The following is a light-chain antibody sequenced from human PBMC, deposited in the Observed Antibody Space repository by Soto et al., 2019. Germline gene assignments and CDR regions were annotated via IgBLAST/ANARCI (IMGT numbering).Light chain of an antibody. Sequence: DIQMTQSPSSLSASVGDRVTITCRASQSITSYLNWYQQKPGKAPKLLIYAASTLQSGVPSRFSGSGSGTEFTLTISSLQPEDFATYYCQQLNSYPPTFGQGTKGDIK. CDR1: QSITSY. V-gene: IGKV1-9*01. J-gene: IGKJ1*01. CDR2: AAS. CDR3: QQLNSYPPT.